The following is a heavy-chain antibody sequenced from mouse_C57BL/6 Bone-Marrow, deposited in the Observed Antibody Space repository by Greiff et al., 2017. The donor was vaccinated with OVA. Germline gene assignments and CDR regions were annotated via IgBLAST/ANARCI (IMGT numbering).Heavy chain of an antibody. V-gene: IGHV1-85*01. J-gene: IGHJ3*01. Sequence: VQLQQSGPELVKPGASVKLSCKASGYTFTSYDINWVKQRPGQGLEWIGWIYPRDGSTTYDEKFQGKATLTADTSSSTAYMELHSLTSEDSAVCFCALYYDYDRGFAYWGQGTLVTVSA. CDR3: ALYYDYDRGFAY. D-gene: IGHD2-4*01. CDR2: IYPRDGST. CDR1: GYTFTSYD.